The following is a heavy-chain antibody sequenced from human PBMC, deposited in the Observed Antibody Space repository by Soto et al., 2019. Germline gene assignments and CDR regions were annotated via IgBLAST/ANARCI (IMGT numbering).Heavy chain of an antibody. CDR2: ISYDGSNK. J-gene: IGHJ6*02. V-gene: IGHV3-30*18. D-gene: IGHD3-3*01. Sequence: PWGSLRLSCAASGFTFISYGIRFVRHSPVKWLEWVAVISYDGSNKYYADSVKGRFTISRDNSKNTLYLQMNSLRAEDTAVYYCAKDVKLRFLELSHEPGDYYYYGMDVWGQGTTVTVSS. CDR1: GFTFISYG. CDR3: AKDVKLRFLELSHEPGDYYYYGMDV.